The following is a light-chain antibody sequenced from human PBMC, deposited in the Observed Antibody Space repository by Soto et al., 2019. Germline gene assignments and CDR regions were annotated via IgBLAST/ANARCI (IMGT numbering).Light chain of an antibody. J-gene: IGKJ1*01. CDR3: QQYGSSPPRT. CDR1: QSVSSY. V-gene: IGKV3-20*01. Sequence: EIVLTQSPFTLSLSPGERATLSCRASQSVSSYLAWYQQKPGQAPRLLIYDASNRATGIPARFSGGGSGTDFTLTISRLEPEDFAVYYCQQYGSSPPRTFGQGTKVDIK. CDR2: DAS.